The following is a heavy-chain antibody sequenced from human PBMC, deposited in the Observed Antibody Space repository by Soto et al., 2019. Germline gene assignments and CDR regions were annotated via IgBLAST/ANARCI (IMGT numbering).Heavy chain of an antibody. Sequence: ETLSLTCTVSGGSISSYYWIWIRQPPGKGLEWIGYISYSGSTNYNPSLKSRPTISVDTSKNQFSLKLRSVTAADTAVYYCARASPYGDYALDYWGQGTLVTVSS. D-gene: IGHD4-17*01. CDR3: ARASPYGDYALDY. J-gene: IGHJ4*02. V-gene: IGHV4-59*01. CDR2: ISYSGST. CDR1: GGSISSYY.